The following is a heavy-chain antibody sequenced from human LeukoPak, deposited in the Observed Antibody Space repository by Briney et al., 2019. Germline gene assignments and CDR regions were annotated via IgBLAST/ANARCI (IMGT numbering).Heavy chain of an antibody. CDR3: AGGGTANDAFDI. CDR1: GGSISSHY. D-gene: IGHD5-18*01. CDR2: IYYSGST. J-gene: IGHJ3*02. V-gene: IGHV4-59*08. Sequence: SETLSLTCTVSGGSISSHYWSWIRQPPGKGLEWIGYIYYSGSTNYNPSLKSRVTISVDTSKNQFSLKLSSVTAADTAVYYCAGGGTANDAFDIWGQGTMVTVSS.